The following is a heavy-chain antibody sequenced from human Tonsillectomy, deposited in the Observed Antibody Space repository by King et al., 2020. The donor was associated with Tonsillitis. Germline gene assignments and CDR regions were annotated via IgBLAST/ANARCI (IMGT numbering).Heavy chain of an antibody. CDR1: GGSISSRSYF. V-gene: IGHV4-39*01. J-gene: IGHJ5*02. CDR3: VRQVPHRLDWFDP. CDR2: IFYSGST. Sequence: QLQESGPGLVKPSETLSLTCTVSGGSISSRSYFWGWIRQPPGEGLEWIGSIFYSGSTYYNPSLKSRVTISVDTSKNQFSLKLSSVTAADTAVYYCVRQVPHRLDWFDPWGQGTLVPVSS.